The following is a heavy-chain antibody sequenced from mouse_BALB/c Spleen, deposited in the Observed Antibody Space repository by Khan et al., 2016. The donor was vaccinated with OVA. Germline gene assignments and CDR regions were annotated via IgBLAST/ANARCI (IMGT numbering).Heavy chain of an antibody. D-gene: IGHD2-13*01. J-gene: IGHJ3*01. CDR3: ARLGDWFAY. V-gene: IGHV1-80*01. Sequence: QIQLVQSGAELVRPGSSVKISCKASGYAFSSYWMYWVKQRPGQGLEWIGQIYPGDGNTYYNGKFKGQATLTADKSYNTAYLQLSSLTSEDAAVYCCARLGDWFAYWGQGSLVTVSA. CDR1: GYAFSSYW. CDR2: IYPGDGNT.